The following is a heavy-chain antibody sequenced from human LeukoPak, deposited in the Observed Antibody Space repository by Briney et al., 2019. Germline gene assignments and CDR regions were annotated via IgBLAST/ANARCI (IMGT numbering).Heavy chain of an antibody. CDR3: AKVLTAFSSIPVAGTLDY. CDR1: GFTFSSYG. V-gene: IGHV3-48*01. J-gene: IGHJ4*02. Sequence: QSGGSLRLSCAASGFTFSSYGMNWVRQAPGKGLEWVSYISSSGSTIYYADSVKGRFIISRDNSKKTLYLQMNSLRAEDTAVYYCAKVLTAFSSIPVAGTLDYWGQGTLVTVSS. CDR2: ISSSGSTI. D-gene: IGHD6-19*01.